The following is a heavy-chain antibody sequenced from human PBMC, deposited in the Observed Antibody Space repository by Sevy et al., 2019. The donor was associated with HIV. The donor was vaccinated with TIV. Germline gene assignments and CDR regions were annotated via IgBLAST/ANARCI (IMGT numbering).Heavy chain of an antibody. CDR2: IWYDGSNK. D-gene: IGHD3-22*01. CDR3: ARDNGDYYDSSGSLDY. J-gene: IGHJ4*02. Sequence: GGSLRLSCAASGFTFSSYGMHWVRQAPGKGLEWVAVIWYDGSNKYYADSVKGRFTISRDNSKNTLYLQMNSLRAEDTAVYYCARDNGDYYDSSGSLDYWGQGTLVTVSS. V-gene: IGHV3-33*01. CDR1: GFTFSSYG.